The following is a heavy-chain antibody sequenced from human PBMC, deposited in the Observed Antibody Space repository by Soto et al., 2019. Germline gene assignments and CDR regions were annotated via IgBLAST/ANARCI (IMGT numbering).Heavy chain of an antibody. CDR3: ARDALYCSGGSCYNWFDP. D-gene: IGHD2-15*01. CDR2: INTGNGNT. V-gene: IGHV1-3*04. CDR1: GYTFTSYA. J-gene: IGHJ5*02. Sequence: GASVKVSCKASGYTFTSYAMHWVRQAPGQRLEWMGWINTGNGNTEYSQKFQGRVTITRDTSASTAYMELSSLRSEDTAVYYCARDALYCSGGSCYNWFDPWGQGTLVTVSS.